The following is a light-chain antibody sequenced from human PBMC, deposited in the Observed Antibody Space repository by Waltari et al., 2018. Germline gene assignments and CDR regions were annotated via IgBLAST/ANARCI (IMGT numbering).Light chain of an antibody. Sequence: DIGKYNLVSWYQQHPGKAPTLIVYDVDKRPSGVSNRFSGSKSGNTAFLTISGLQTADEADYYCCSYAGSAVSVFGGGTKLTVL. CDR2: DVD. CDR1: DIGKYNL. CDR3: CSYAGSAVSV. J-gene: IGLJ3*02. V-gene: IGLV2-23*02.